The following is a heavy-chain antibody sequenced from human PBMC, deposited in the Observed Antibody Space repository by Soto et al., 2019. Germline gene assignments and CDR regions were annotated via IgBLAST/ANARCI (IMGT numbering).Heavy chain of an antibody. CDR3: ARGIAPYYFDY. D-gene: IGHD6-13*01. CDR2: INAGNGNT. J-gene: IGHJ4*02. CDR1: GYTFTSYG. Sequence: GASVKVSCKASGYTFTSYGVHWVRQAPGQRLEWMGWINAGNGNTKYSQKFQGRVTITRDTSASTAYMELSSLRSEDTAVYYCARGIAPYYFDYWGQGTLVTVSS. V-gene: IGHV1-3*01.